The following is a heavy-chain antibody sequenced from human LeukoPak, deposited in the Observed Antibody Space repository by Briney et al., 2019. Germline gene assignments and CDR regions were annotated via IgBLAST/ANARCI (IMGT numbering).Heavy chain of an antibody. CDR2: ISSSSSYI. J-gene: IGHJ4*02. Sequence: GSLRLSCAASGFTFSSYSMNWVRQAPGKGLEWVSSISSSSSYIYYADSVKGRFTISRDNAKNSLYLQMNSLRAEDTAVYYCAREAGTMVRGVIIYWGQGTLVTVSS. CDR3: AREAGTMVRGVIIY. CDR1: GFTFSSYS. V-gene: IGHV3-21*01. D-gene: IGHD3-10*01.